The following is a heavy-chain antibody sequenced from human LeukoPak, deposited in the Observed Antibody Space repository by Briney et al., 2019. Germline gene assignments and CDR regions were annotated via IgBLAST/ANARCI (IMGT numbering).Heavy chain of an antibody. CDR1: GFTCSTYW. J-gene: IGHJ3*01. V-gene: IGHV3-7*01. Sequence: PGGSLRLSCAASGFTCSTYWMNWVRQAPGKGLEWVADIKPDGSHVSYVDSVKGRFSIPRDNAQNSLYLQVSSLRAEDTAIYYCAREGRLLGAFDVWGQGTMVTVSS. CDR2: IKPDGSHV. CDR3: AREGRLLGAFDV.